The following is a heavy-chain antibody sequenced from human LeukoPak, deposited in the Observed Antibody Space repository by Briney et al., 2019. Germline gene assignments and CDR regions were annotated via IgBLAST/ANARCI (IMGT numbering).Heavy chain of an antibody. CDR1: GFTFEADG. Sequence: GGSLRLSCAASGFTFEADGMSWVRQAPGKGLEWVSGINWNGDSTGYADSVKGRFTISRDNAKNALYLQMNRLRAEDTALYYCASAAGYYYYQYMDVWGKGTTVIVSS. J-gene: IGHJ6*03. CDR3: ASAAGYYYYQYMDV. CDR2: INWNGDST. V-gene: IGHV3-20*04. D-gene: IGHD6-13*01.